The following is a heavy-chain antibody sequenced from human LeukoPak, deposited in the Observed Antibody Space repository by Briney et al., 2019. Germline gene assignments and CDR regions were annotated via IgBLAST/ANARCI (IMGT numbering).Heavy chain of an antibody. J-gene: IGHJ4*02. Sequence: GASVKVSCKASGHTFTGYYMHWVRQAPGQGLEWMGRINPNSGGSNYAQKFQGRVTMTRDTSISTAYMELSRLRSDDTAVYYCARERGITHPDYWGQGTLVTVSS. CDR2: INPNSGGS. CDR3: ARERGITHPDY. V-gene: IGHV1-2*06. CDR1: GHTFTGYY.